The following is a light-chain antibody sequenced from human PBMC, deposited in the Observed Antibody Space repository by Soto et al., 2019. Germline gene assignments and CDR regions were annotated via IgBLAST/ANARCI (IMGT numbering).Light chain of an antibody. CDR3: QQYGSSPPRT. CDR2: GAS. V-gene: IGKV3-20*01. Sequence: EIVLTQSPGTLSLSPGERATLSCSASQSVSSSYLAWYQQKPGQAPRLLIYGASSRATGIPDRFRGSGSGTDFTLTISRLEPEDFAVYYCQQYGSSPPRTFGQGTKVDIK. J-gene: IGKJ1*01. CDR1: QSVSSSY.